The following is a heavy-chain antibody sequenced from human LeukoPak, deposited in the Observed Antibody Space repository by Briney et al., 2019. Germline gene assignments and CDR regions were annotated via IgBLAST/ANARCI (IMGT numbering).Heavy chain of an antibody. CDR1: GFTFSSYA. V-gene: IGHV3-30-3*01. CDR3: ARDLIGGRAFDY. J-gene: IGHJ4*02. Sequence: PGGSLRLSCAASGFTFSSYAMHWVRQAPGKGLEWVAVISYDGSNKYYADSVKGRFTISRDNSKNTLYLQMNSLRAEDTAVYYCARDLIGGRAFDYWGQGTLVTVSS. CDR2: ISYDGSNK. D-gene: IGHD3-16*01.